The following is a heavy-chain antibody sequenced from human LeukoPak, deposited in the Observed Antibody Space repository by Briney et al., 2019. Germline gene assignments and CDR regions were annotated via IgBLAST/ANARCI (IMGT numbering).Heavy chain of an antibody. CDR1: GGSISSYY. V-gene: IGHV4-59*08. D-gene: IGHD3-22*01. CDR3: ARRAQDYYDSSGYYASYWYFDL. Sequence: SETLSLTCTVSGGSISSYYWSWIRQPPGKGLEWIGYIYYSGSTNYNPSLKSRVTISVDTSKNQFSLKLSSVTAADTAVYYCARRAQDYYDSSGYYASYWYFDLWGRGTLVTVSS. J-gene: IGHJ2*01. CDR2: IYYSGST.